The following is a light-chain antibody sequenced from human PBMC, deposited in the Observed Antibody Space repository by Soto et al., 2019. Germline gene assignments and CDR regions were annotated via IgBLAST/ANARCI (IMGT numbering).Light chain of an antibody. CDR3: QQYNSYPYT. Sequence: DIQMTQSPSTLSASVGDRVTITCRASQSISSWLAWYQQKPGKAPMLLIYDASSLESGVPSRFGGSGSAAEITLTISSLQLDDLATYYWQQYNSYPYTFGQGTKLEIK. CDR2: DAS. CDR1: QSISSW. J-gene: IGKJ2*01. V-gene: IGKV1-5*01.